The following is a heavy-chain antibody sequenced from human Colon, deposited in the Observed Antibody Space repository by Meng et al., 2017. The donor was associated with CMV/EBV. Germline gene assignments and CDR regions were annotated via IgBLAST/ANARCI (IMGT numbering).Heavy chain of an antibody. CDR1: GFNFSASN. CDR2: ISSSSSTI. D-gene: IGHD1-1*01. Sequence: GESLKISCEASGFNFSASNMNWVRQAPGKGLEWVSYISSSSSTIYYADSVKGRFTISRDNAKNSLYLQMNSLRAEDTAVYYCARGGGYNWNGRPYYFDYWGQGTLVTVSS. V-gene: IGHV3-48*04. J-gene: IGHJ4*02. CDR3: ARGGGYNWNGRPYYFDY.